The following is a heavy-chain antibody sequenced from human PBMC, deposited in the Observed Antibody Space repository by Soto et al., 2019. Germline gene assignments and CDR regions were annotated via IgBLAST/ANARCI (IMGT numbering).Heavy chain of an antibody. D-gene: IGHD1-1*01. CDR3: AKDWAEVGTRTTGGFDY. Sequence: EVQLLESGGGLVQPGGSLGLSCVASGLTFSNYDMNWVRQAPGKGLEWVSYISGSGDDTDYADSVKGRFTISRDSSKNTLYLQTNILRAEDTALYYCAKDWAEVGTRTTGGFDYWGQGTLVTVSS. V-gene: IGHV3-23*01. CDR2: ISGSGDDT. CDR1: GLTFSNYD. J-gene: IGHJ4*02.